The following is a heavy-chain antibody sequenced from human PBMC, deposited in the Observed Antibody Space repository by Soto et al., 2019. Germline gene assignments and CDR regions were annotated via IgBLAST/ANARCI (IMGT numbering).Heavy chain of an antibody. D-gene: IGHD3-16*02. V-gene: IGHV1-69*01. CDR3: EAEMTFGKLSVV. CDR2: IFPKFGTT. CDR1: GDTDTNYA. J-gene: IGHJ6*02. Sequence: QVQLVQSGAEVKKPGSSVKVSCKASGDTDTNYAISWVRQAPGQGLEWMGGIFPKFGTTYSAQKLQDRLTITADESTSTVYMQLSSLRLDDTAVYYCEAEMTFGKLSVVWGQGTTVTVSS.